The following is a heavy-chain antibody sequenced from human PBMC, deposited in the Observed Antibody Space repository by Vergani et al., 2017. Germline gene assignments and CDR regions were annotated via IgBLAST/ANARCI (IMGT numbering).Heavy chain of an antibody. CDR1: GGSLSGYY. V-gene: IGHV4-59*01. D-gene: IGHD1-14*01. CDR2: VEYSGYF. J-gene: IGHJ4*02. CDR3: ARSIVSRNPPDYFDN. Sequence: QVQLQESGPGLVRPSETLSLTCTVSGGSLSGYYWNWIRQTPGEGLAWIWNVEYSGYFNYNPSLKTRVSMSSDTSNNQFSLMLSSVTVADTAVYYCARSIVSRNPPDYFDNWVQGTLVTVSS.